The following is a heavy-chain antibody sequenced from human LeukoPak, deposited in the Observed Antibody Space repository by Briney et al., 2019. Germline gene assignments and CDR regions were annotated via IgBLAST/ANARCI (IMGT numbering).Heavy chain of an antibody. D-gene: IGHD1-1*01. CDR2: ISAYNGNT. J-gene: IGHJ5*02. Sequence: ASVKVSCKASGYTFTSYGISWVRQAPGQGLEWMGWISAYNGNTNYAQKLQGRVTMTTDTSTSTAYMELRSLRSDDTAVYYCASGPKLERRSGDWFDPWGQGTLVTVSS. V-gene: IGHV1-18*01. CDR1: GYTFTSYG. CDR3: ASGPKLERRSGDWFDP.